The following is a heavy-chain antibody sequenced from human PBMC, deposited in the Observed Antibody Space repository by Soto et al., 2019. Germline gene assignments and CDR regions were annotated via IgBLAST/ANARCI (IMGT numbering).Heavy chain of an antibody. D-gene: IGHD1-7*01. J-gene: IGHJ6*02. Sequence: GGSLRLSCTASGFTFGDYAMSWFRQAPGKGLEWVGFIRSKAYGGTTEYAASVKGRFTISRDDSKSIAYLQMNSLKTEDTAVYYCTRDLPELGIPSMWYYGMDVWGQGTTVTVSS. CDR2: IRSKAYGGTT. CDR1: GFTFGDYA. V-gene: IGHV3-49*03. CDR3: TRDLPELGIPSMWYYGMDV.